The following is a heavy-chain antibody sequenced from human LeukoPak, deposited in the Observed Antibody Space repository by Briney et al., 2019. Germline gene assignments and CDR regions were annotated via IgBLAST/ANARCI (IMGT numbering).Heavy chain of an antibody. CDR3: AKGDTPINYDFWSGYYGSFDY. V-gene: IGHV3-30*02. CDR1: GFIFSSYG. D-gene: IGHD3-3*01. J-gene: IGHJ4*02. Sequence: PGGSLRLSCAASGFIFSSYGMHWVRQAPGKGLEWVAFIRYDGSNKYYADSVKGRFTISRDNSKNTLYLQMNSLRAEDTAVYYCAKGDTPINYDFWSGYYGSFDYWGQGTLVTVSS. CDR2: IRYDGSNK.